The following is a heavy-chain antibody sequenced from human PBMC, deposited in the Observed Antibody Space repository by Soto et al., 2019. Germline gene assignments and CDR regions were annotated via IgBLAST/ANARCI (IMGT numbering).Heavy chain of an antibody. V-gene: IGHV4-34*01. J-gene: IGHJ4*02. CDR1: GGSVSGYD. CDR2: INHSGST. CDR3: ARGSPTVKSGAKVDY. D-gene: IGHD4-4*01. Sequence: SETLSLTCAVCGGSVSGYDGGGIRQPPGKGLEWIGEINHSGSTNYNPSLKCRVTISVDTSKNQFSLKLSSVTAADTAVYYCARGSPTVKSGAKVDYSGQPPLLTVSS.